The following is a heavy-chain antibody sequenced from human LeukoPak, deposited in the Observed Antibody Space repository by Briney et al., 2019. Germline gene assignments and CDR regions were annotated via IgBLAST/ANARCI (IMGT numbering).Heavy chain of an antibody. J-gene: IGHJ4*02. Sequence: GGSLRLSCAASGFTFSSYWMSWVRQAPGNGLEWVANINQNGNEKYYVDSVKGQFTISRDNAKNSLYLQMSSLRAEDTAVYYCARDPTYCTNGVCHYWGQGTQVTVSS. CDR3: ARDPTYCTNGVCHY. D-gene: IGHD2-8*01. CDR1: GFTFSSYW. CDR2: INQNGNEK. V-gene: IGHV3-7*01.